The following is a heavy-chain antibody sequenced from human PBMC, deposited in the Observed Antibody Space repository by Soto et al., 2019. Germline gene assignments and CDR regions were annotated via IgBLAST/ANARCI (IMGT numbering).Heavy chain of an antibody. CDR2: ISSSSGTI. CDR1: GFTFSSYS. CDR3: ARDGGHYYDSSGANWFDP. V-gene: IGHV3-48*02. J-gene: IGHJ5*02. Sequence: GGSLRLSCAASGFTFSSYSMSWVRQAPGKGLEWVSYISSSSGTIYYADSVKGRFTVSRDNAKNSLYLQMDSLRDEDTAVYYCARDGGHYYDSSGANWFDPWGQGTLVTVSS. D-gene: IGHD3-22*01.